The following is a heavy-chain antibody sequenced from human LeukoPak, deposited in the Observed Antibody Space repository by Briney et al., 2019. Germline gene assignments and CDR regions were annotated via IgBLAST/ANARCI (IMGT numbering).Heavy chain of an antibody. V-gene: IGHV1-24*01. D-gene: IGHD3-3*01. CDR1: GYTLTELS. Sequence: GASVKVSCKVSGYTLTELSMHWVRQAPGKGLEWMGGFDPQDGETIYAQKFQGRVTLTEDTSTATAYMELSSLRSEDTAVYYCATGVQRILEWLRFDPWGREPWSPSPQ. J-gene: IGHJ5*02. CDR2: FDPQDGET. CDR3: ATGVQRILEWLRFDP.